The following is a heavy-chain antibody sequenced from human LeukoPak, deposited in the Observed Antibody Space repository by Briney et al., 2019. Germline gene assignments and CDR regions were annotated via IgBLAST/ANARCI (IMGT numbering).Heavy chain of an antibody. D-gene: IGHD1-26*01. CDR2: INLSGST. V-gene: IGHV4-34*01. J-gene: IGHJ4*02. CDR1: GGSFSDHY. Sequence: SETLSLTCAVYGGSFSDHYWNWIRQPPGKGLEWIGEINLSGSTNYNPSLKSRVTISVDTSKNQFSLKLSSVTAADTAVYYCARGYRSDDYYFDYWGQGTLVTVSA. CDR3: ARGYRSDDYYFDY.